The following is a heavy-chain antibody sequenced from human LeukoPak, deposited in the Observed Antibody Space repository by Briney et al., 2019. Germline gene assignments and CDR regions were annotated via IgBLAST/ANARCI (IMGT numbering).Heavy chain of an antibody. CDR1: GFTFSSYA. D-gene: IGHD5-18*01. V-gene: IGHV3-23*01. Sequence: GGSLRLSCAASGFTFSSYAMSWVRQAPGKGPEWVSAISGSGGSTYYADSVKGRFTISRDNSKNTLYLQMNSPRAEDTAVYYCAKDSTWAMVTSDYWGQGTLVTVSS. CDR2: ISGSGGST. CDR3: AKDSTWAMVTSDY. J-gene: IGHJ4*02.